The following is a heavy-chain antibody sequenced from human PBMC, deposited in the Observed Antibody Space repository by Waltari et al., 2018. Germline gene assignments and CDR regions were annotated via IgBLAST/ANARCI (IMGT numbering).Heavy chain of an antibody. J-gene: IGHJ6*02. Sequence: QVQLQESGPGLVKPSETLSLTCTVSGGSISSHYWSWIRQPPGKGLEWIGYIYYSGSTNYNPSLKSRVTVSVDTSKNQFSLKLSSVTAAGTAVYYCARTPIPEYSSSWYEMDVWGQGTTVTVSS. CDR3: ARTPIPEYSSSWYEMDV. V-gene: IGHV4-59*11. D-gene: IGHD6-13*01. CDR2: IYYSGST. CDR1: GGSISSHY.